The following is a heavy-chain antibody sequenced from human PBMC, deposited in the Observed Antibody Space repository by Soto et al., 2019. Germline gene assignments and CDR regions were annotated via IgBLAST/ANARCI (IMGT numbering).Heavy chain of an antibody. CDR3: ARSCSSTSCYFYFDY. J-gene: IGHJ4*02. D-gene: IGHD2-2*01. CDR1: GGSISSGGYY. V-gene: IGHV4-31*03. CDR2: IYYSGST. Sequence: QVQLQESGPGLVKPSQTLSLTCTVSGGSISSGGYYWSWIRQHPGKGLEWIGYIYYSGSTYYNPSLKSRVTISVDTSKNQFSLKLSSVTAADTAVYYCARSCSSTSCYFYFDYWGQGTLVTVSS.